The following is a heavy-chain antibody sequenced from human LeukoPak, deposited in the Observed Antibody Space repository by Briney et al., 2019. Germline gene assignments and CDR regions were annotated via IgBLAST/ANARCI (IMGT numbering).Heavy chain of an antibody. CDR2: IKQDGSEK. D-gene: IGHD5-24*01. J-gene: IGHJ4*02. CDR3: AKEGRSLQTY. CDR1: GFSFNNYR. Sequence: GGSLRLSCVASGFSFNNYRMTWVRQAPGKGLEWVANIKQDGSEKQYVDSVKGRFTISRDNAKNSLYLQMNSLRVEDTAVYYCAKEGRSLQTYWGQGTLVTVSS. V-gene: IGHV3-7*03.